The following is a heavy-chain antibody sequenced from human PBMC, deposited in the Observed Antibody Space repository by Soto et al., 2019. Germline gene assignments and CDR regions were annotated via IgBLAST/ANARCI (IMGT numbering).Heavy chain of an antibody. Sequence: PSETLSLTCTVSGGSISNYYWTWIRQPPGKGLEWIGYIYYSGSTNYNPSLKSRVTISVDTSKNQFSLKLSSVTAADTAVYYCASIAGLSFDYWGQGTLVTVSS. V-gene: IGHV4-59*01. CDR3: ASIAGLSFDY. CDR1: GGSISNYY. D-gene: IGHD2-15*01. CDR2: IYYSGST. J-gene: IGHJ4*02.